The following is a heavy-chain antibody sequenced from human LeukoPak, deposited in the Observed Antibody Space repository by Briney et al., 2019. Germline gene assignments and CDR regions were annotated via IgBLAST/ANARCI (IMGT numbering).Heavy chain of an antibody. CDR1: GYTFTSYG. CDR2: ISAYNGNT. D-gene: IGHD3-10*01. Sequence: ASVKVSCKASGYTFTSYGISWVRQAPGQGLEWMGWISAYNGNTNYAQKPQGRVTMTTGTSTSTAYMELRSLKSDDTAVYYCARDLQTYYYGSGNYWGQGTLVTVSS. CDR3: ARDLQTYYYGSGNY. J-gene: IGHJ4*02. V-gene: IGHV1-18*01.